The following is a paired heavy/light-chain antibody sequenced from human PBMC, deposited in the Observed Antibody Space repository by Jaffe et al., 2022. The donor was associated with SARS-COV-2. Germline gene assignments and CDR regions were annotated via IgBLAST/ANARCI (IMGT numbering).Light chain of an antibody. Sequence: EIVLTQSPGTLSLSPGERATLSCRASQSVSSSYLAWYQQKPGQAPRLLIYGASSRATGIPDRFSGSGSGTDFTLTISRLEPEDFAVYYCQQYGSSPRITFGQGTRLEIK. CDR3: QQYGSSPRIT. CDR2: GAS. CDR1: QSVSSSY. V-gene: IGKV3-20*01. J-gene: IGKJ5*01.
Heavy chain of an antibody. J-gene: IGHJ4*02. CDR1: GFTFSSYA. Sequence: QVQLVESGGGVVQPGRSLRLSCAASGFTFSSYAMHWVRQAPGKGLEWVAVISYDGSNKYSADSVKGRFTISRDNSKNTLYLQMNSLRAEDTAVYYCARDRSPTYFYGSGSLGGYFDYWGQGTLVTVSS. CDR3: ARDRSPTYFYGSGSLGGYFDY. V-gene: IGHV3-30*04. D-gene: IGHD3-10*01. CDR2: ISYDGSNK.